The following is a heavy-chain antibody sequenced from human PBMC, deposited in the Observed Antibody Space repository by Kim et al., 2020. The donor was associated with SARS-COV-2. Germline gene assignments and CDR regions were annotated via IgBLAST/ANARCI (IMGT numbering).Heavy chain of an antibody. D-gene: IGHD5-18*01. CDR1: GGSFSGYY. CDR3: ARGVVSRKIQLWLRHYYYYGMDV. Sequence: SETLSLTCAVYGGSFSGYYWSWIRQPPGKGLEWIGEINHSGSTNYNPSLKSRVTISVDTSKNQFSLKLSSVTAADTAVYYCARGVVSRKIQLWLRHYYYYGMDVWGQGTTVTVSS. V-gene: IGHV4-34*01. J-gene: IGHJ6*02. CDR2: INHSGST.